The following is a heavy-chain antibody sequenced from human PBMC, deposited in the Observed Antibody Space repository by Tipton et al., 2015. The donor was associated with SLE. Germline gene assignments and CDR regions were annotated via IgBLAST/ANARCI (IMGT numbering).Heavy chain of an antibody. CDR1: GDSFSNYY. Sequence: TLSLTCTVYGDSFSNYYWGWIRQSPGKGLEWIGSIHYTGSTHYNPSLKSRVTISLDTSNNQVSLKLSSVTAADTAVYHCARCRNSGGACRPDYWGQGTLVTVSS. J-gene: IGHJ4*02. V-gene: IGHV4-59*08. CDR2: IHYTGST. CDR3: ARCRNSGGACRPDY. D-gene: IGHD2-21*02.